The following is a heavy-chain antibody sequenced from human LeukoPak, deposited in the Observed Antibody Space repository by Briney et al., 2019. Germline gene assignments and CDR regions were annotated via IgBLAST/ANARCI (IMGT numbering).Heavy chain of an antibody. D-gene: IGHD5-18*01. J-gene: IGHJ4*02. CDR3: ARWDTPMVLSPFYFDY. CDR2: INPHSGST. Sequence: ASVKVSCKTSGYVFAGYYIHWVRQAPGQGLEWMGRINPHSGSTDYAQKFQGRVTLTRDTSTSTAYMDLNRLASDDTAVYFCARWDTPMVLSPFYFDYWGQGTLVTVSS. CDR1: GYVFAGYY. V-gene: IGHV1-2*06.